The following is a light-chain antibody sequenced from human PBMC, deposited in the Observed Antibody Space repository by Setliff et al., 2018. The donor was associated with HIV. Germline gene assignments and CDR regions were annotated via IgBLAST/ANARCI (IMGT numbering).Light chain of an antibody. Sequence: NFMLTQPHSVSESPGKTVTISCTRSSGSIASNNVQRYQQRPGSSPTTVIYEDNQRPSGVPDRFSGSIDSSSNAASLTISGLKTEDEADYYCQSYDSSTRWVFGGGTKVTVL. J-gene: IGLJ3*02. CDR1: SGSIASNN. CDR2: EDN. CDR3: QSYDSSTRWV. V-gene: IGLV6-57*01.